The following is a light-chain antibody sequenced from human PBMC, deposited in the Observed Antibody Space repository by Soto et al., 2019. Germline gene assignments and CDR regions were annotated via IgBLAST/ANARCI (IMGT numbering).Light chain of an antibody. CDR1: SSDVGNYKY. J-gene: IGLJ1*01. Sequence: QSALTQPASVSGSPGQSFTISCTGTSSDVGNYKYVSWYQQHPGKAPKLMIYEVSNRPSGVSNRFSGSKSGNTASLTISGLQAEDETDYYCFSYTSSGTYAFGTGTKVTVL. CDR2: EVS. V-gene: IGLV2-14*01. CDR3: FSYTSSGTYA.